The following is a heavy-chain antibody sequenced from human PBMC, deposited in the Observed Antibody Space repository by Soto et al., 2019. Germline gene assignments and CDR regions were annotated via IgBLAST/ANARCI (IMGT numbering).Heavy chain of an antibody. D-gene: IGHD5-18*01. Sequence: PGGXLRXSCAASGFTFSSYSMNWVRXXPGKGLEWVSSISSSSGYIYYADSVKGRFTISRDNAKNSLYLQMNSLRAEDTAVYYCARDQPGYSYGYGLGYWGQGTLV. V-gene: IGHV3-21*01. CDR3: ARDQPGYSYGYGLGY. CDR1: GFTFSSYS. CDR2: ISSSSGYI. J-gene: IGHJ4*02.